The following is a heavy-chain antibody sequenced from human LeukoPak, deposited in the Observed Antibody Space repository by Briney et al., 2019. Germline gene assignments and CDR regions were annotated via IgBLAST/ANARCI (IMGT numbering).Heavy chain of an antibody. D-gene: IGHD7-27*01. CDR2: IHYSGST. Sequence: SETLSLTCTVSGGSISNYYWSWIRQPPGKGLEWIGYIHYSGSTSYSPSLKSRITISADTSQNQFSLKLSSVTAADTAVYYCASRKLGNDYWGQGTLVTVSS. V-gene: IGHV4-59*01. CDR1: GGSISNYY. J-gene: IGHJ4*02. CDR3: ASRKLGNDY.